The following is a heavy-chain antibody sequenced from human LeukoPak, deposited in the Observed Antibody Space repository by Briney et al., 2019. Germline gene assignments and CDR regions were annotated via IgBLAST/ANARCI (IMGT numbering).Heavy chain of an antibody. CDR2: IYHSGTT. CDR3: GRITYGGTALTV. J-gene: IGHJ4*02. CDR1: GGSISSDDNY. D-gene: IGHD3-3*02. Sequence: SETLSLTCTVSGGSISSDDNYWSWIRQRPGKGLEWIGCIYHSGTTYYNPSLKSRVIISVDTSKNQFSLEVSSVTAADTAVYYCGRITYGGTALTVWGQGTLVTVSS. V-gene: IGHV4-31*03.